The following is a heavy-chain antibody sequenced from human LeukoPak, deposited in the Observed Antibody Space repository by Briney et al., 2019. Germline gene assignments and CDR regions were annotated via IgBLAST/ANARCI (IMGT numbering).Heavy chain of an antibody. V-gene: IGHV3-23*01. CDR1: GFAFGSYA. CDR2: ISGSGGST. D-gene: IGHD3-22*01. J-gene: IGHJ4*02. CDR3: AKVATMIVVVTRFDY. Sequence: GGSLRLSCAASGFAFGSYAMSWVRQAPGKGLEWVSAISGSGGSTYYADSVKGRFTISRDNSKNTLYLQMNSLRAEDTAVYYCAKVATMIVVVTRFDYWGQGTLVTVSS.